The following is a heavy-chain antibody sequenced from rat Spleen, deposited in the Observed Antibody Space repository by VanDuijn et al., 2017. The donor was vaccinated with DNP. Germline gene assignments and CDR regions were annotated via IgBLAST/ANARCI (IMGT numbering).Heavy chain of an antibody. CDR3: ATSGYGYDGYPFAY. CDR1: GFTFSDYN. Sequence: EVQLVESGGGLVQPGRSLKLSCAASGFTFSDYNMAWVRQAPKKGLEWVATIIYDGGSTYYGDSVKGRFTISRDNAKSTLYLQMNSLRSEDTATYYCATSGYGYDGYPFAYWGQGTLVTVSS. J-gene: IGHJ3*01. V-gene: IGHV5-7*01. CDR2: IIYDGGST. D-gene: IGHD1-12*03.